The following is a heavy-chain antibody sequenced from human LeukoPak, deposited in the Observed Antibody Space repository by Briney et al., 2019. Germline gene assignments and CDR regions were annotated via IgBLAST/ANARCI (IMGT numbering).Heavy chain of an antibody. Sequence: GGSLRLSCTASGFTFSSYAMSWVRQAPGKGLEWVSVISGSGDNTYYADSVKGRFTISRDNSKNTLYLQMNSLRAEDTAAYYCARDTRDIVVVVAATPTGAFDIWGQGTMVTVSS. J-gene: IGHJ3*02. V-gene: IGHV3-23*01. D-gene: IGHD2-15*01. CDR2: ISGSGDNT. CDR1: GFTFSSYA. CDR3: ARDTRDIVVVVAATPTGAFDI.